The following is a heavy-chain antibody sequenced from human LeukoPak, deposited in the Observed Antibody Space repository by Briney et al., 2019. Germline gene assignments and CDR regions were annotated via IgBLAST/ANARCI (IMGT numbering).Heavy chain of an antibody. CDR1: GYTFTSYG. V-gene: IGHV1-18*01. Sequence: ASVKVSCKASGYTFTSYGISWVRQAPGQGLEWMRWISAYNGNTNYAQKLQGRVTMTTDTSTSTAYMELRSLRSDDTAVYYCARDIVVVVAVTSFDYWGQGTLVTVSS. CDR2: ISAYNGNT. CDR3: ARDIVVVVAVTSFDY. J-gene: IGHJ4*02. D-gene: IGHD2-15*01.